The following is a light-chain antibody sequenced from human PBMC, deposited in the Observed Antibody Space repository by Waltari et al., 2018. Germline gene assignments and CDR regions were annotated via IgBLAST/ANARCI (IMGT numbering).Light chain of an antibody. Sequence: SCRASQSVSRALAWYQQKPGQAPRLLIYGASTRATGMPDRFSGSGSGTDFSLTISRLEPDDFAVYYCQHYLKLPVTFGQGTTVEI. V-gene: IGKV3-20*01. CDR2: GAS. CDR1: QSVSRA. CDR3: QHYLKLPVT. J-gene: IGKJ1*01.